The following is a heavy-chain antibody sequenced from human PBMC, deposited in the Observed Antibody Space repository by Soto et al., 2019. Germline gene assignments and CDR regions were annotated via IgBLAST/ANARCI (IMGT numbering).Heavy chain of an antibody. CDR1: GFSFTTDGMG. J-gene: IGHJ4*02. CDR2: IYWDDDK. CDR3: AHVYWAASGTRYYFDY. D-gene: IGHD1-7*01. Sequence: QITLKESGPSLVKPTQTLTLTCTFSGFSFTTDGMGVGWIRQPPGNALEWLALIYWDDDKRFSPSLKSRITITKDASRNQAVLTLTNMDPADTATYYCAHVYWAASGTRYYFDYWGQGTLVTVSS. V-gene: IGHV2-5*02.